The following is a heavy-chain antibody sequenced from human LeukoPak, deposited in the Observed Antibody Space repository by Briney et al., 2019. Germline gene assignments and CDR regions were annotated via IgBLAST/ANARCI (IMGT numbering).Heavy chain of an antibody. CDR3: ATRPGNSLENFDY. CDR2: IYPGGSDT. Sequence: GESLKISCKGSGYSFTNYWIGWVRQMPGKGLEWMGIIYPGGSDTRYSPSFRGQVTISADKSIRTAYLQWSSLKASDTAMYYCATRPGNSLENFDYWGQGTLVTVSS. CDR1: GYSFTNYW. D-gene: IGHD4-23*01. J-gene: IGHJ4*02. V-gene: IGHV5-51*01.